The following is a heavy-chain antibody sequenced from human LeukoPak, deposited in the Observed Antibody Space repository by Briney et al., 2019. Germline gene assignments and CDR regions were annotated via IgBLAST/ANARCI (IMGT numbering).Heavy chain of an antibody. D-gene: IGHD6-13*01. CDR2: FDPEDGET. CDR1: GYTLTELS. J-gene: IGHJ6*02. V-gene: IGHV1-24*01. Sequence: ASVKVSCKVSGYTLTELSMHWVRQAPGKGLEWMGGFDPEDGETIYAQKFQDRVTMTEDTSTDTAYMELSSLRSEDTAVYYCATVAGYSSSWYRGQYYYGMDVWGQGTTVTVSS. CDR3: ATVAGYSSSWYRGQYYYGMDV.